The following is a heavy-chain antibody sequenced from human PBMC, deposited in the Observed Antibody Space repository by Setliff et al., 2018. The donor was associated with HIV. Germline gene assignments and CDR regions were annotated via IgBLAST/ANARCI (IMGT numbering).Heavy chain of an antibody. CDR1: GFTFSNNW. D-gene: IGHD7-27*01. V-gene: IGHV3-7*01. CDR3: ARLNWGP. J-gene: IGHJ5*02. CDR2: IKQDGSEK. Sequence: ASVKVSCAASGFTFSNNWMSWVRQAPGKGLEWVASIKQDGSEKYYVDSVKGRFTISRDNGKNSLYLQMDGLRAEDTAIYYCARLNWGPWGPGTLVTVTS.